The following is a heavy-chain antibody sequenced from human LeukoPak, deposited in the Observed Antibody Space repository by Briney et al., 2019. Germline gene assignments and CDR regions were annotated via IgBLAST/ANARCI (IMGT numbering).Heavy chain of an antibody. J-gene: IGHJ6*02. CDR2: IIPIFGIA. CDR3: ARVDSPWDTAMLRDYYYYYGMDV. V-gene: IGHV1-69*04. D-gene: IGHD5-18*01. Sequence: SVKVSCKASGGTFSSYAISWVRQAPGQGLEWMGRIIPIFGIANYAQKFQGRVTITADKSTSTAYMELSSLRSEDTAVYYCARVDSPWDTAMLRDYYYYYGMDVWGQGTTVTVSS. CDR1: GGTFSSYA.